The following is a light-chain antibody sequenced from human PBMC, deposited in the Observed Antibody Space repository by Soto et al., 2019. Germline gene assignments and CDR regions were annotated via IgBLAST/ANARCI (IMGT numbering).Light chain of an antibody. Sequence: DIQMTQSPSSLSASVGDRVTITCQASQDISKYLNWYHQKPGKAPKLLIYEASNLEIGVPSRFSGSGSGTGFRFSISSLQTEDIGTYYCQQYDSGLTFGGGTKVEIK. CDR3: QQYDSGLT. J-gene: IGKJ4*01. CDR2: EAS. V-gene: IGKV1-33*01. CDR1: QDISKY.